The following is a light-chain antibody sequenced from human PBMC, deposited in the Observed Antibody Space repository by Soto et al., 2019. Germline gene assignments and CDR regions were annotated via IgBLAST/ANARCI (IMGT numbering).Light chain of an antibody. CDR1: SSDIGAYNY. CDR2: EVT. V-gene: IGLV2-14*01. J-gene: IGLJ1*01. Sequence: QSALTQPASVSGSPGQSITISCTGTSSDIGAYNYVSWYQQHPGKAPKLMIYEVTNRPSGISDRFSASRSGNTASLSISGLQAEVEADYFCSSYSSAVAFVFGTGTKLTVL. CDR3: SSYSSAVAFV.